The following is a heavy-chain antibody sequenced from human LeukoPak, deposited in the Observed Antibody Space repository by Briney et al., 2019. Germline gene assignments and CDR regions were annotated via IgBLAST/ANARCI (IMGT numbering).Heavy chain of an antibody. CDR1: GYTFTGYY. D-gene: IGHD3-10*01. J-gene: IGHJ4*02. V-gene: IGHV1-8*02. CDR3: ARRIQITMVRGPKALGY. CDR2: MNPNSGNT. Sequence: ASVKVSCKASGYTFTGYYMHWVRQAPGQGLEWMGWMNPNSGNTGYAQKFQGRVTMTRNTSISTAYMELSSLRSEDTAVYYCARRIQITMVRGPKALGYWGQGTLVTVSS.